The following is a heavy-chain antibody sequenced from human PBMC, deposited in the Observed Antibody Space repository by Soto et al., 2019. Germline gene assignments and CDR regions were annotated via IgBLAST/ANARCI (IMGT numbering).Heavy chain of an antibody. CDR3: ARETYGDYVGYFGP. CDR2: FFIGGNT. J-gene: IGHJ5*02. V-gene: IGHV4-39*07. Sequence: SETLSLTCTVSGGSISSSTYYWGWMRQPPGKGLEWIASFFIGGNTYYNPSLKSRVTISVDTSKNQFSLKLSSVTAADTAVYYCARETYGDYVGYFGPWGQGIQVTVSS. D-gene: IGHD4-17*01. CDR1: GGSISSSTYY.